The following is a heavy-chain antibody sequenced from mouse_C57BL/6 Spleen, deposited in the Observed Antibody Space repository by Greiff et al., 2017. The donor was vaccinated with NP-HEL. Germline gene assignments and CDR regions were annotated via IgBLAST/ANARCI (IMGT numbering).Heavy chain of an antibody. V-gene: IGHV2-6*01. D-gene: IGHD3-2*02. CDR1: GFSLTSYG. CDR2: IWGVGST. Sequence: VHLVESGPGLVAPSQSLSITCTVSGFSLTSYGVDWVRQSPGKGLEWLGVIWGVGSTNYNSALKSRLSISKDNSKSQVFLKMNSLQTDDTAMYYCASGAQDASFAYWGQGTLVTVSA. J-gene: IGHJ3*01. CDR3: ASGAQDASFAY.